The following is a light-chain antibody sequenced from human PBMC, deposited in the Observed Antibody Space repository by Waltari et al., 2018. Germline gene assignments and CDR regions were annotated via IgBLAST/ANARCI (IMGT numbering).Light chain of an antibody. CDR3: AAWDASLNGWV. J-gene: IGLJ3*02. CDR2: GTN. CDR1: NSNIGRNT. V-gene: IGLV1-44*01. Sequence: QSVLTQPPSASGTPGQRITISCSGSNSNIGRNTVNWYQQLPGTAPKVLIYGTNRRASWVPDRFSGSKSGTSASLAISGLQSEDEADYSCAAWDASLNGWVFGGGTKVTVL.